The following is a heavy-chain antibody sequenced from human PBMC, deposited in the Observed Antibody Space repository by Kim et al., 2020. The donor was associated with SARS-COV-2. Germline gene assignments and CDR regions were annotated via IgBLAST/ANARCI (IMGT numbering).Heavy chain of an antibody. Sequence: GGSLRLSCEVSGFNFNSYSMRKVRQAPGKGLEWVSYNISIMPSRYYADSGMCLGQISRDNAKNSLFLQMNSLRDEDTAVYYCARCPLSMTMVRGMITTTLFYYYNMDAWGQGTTVTVSS. CDR3: ARCPLSMTMVRGMITTTLFYYYNMDA. V-gene: IGHV3-48*02. CDR1: GFNFNSYS. D-gene: IGHD3-10*01. J-gene: IGHJ6*02. CDR2: NISIMPSR.